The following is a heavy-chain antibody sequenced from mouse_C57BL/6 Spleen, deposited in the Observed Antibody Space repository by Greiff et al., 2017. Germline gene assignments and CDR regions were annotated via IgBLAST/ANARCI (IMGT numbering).Heavy chain of an antibody. CDR2: ISYDGSN. J-gene: IGHJ4*01. D-gene: IGHD2-4*01. V-gene: IGHV3-6*01. CDR1: GYSITSGYY. Sequence: DVQLQESGPGLVKPSQSLSLTCSVTGYSITSGYYWNWIRQFPGNKLEWMGYISYDGSNNYNPSLKNRISITRDTSKNQFFLKLNSVTTEDTATYYCARADYGVAMDYWGQGTSVTVSS. CDR3: ARADYGVAMDY.